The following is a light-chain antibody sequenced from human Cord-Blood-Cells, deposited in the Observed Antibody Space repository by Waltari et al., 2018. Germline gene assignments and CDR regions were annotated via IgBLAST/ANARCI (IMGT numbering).Light chain of an antibody. J-gene: IGKJ3*01. CDR2: AAS. Sequence: DIQMPQSPSSLPASVGDRVTITCRASQSISSYLNWYQQKPGKAPKFLIYAASSLQSGVPSRFSGSGSWTDFTLTISSLQPEDFATYYCQQSYSTPFTFGPGTKVDIK. CDR1: QSISSY. CDR3: QQSYSTPFT. V-gene: IGKV1-39*01.